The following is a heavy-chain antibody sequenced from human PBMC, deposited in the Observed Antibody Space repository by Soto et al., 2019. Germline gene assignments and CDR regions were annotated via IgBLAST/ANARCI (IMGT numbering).Heavy chain of an antibody. V-gene: IGHV4-34*01. J-gene: IGHJ2*01. D-gene: IGHD2-2*02. Sequence: QVQLQQWGAGLLKPSETLSLTCAVYGGSFSGYYWSWIRQPPGKGLEWIGEINHSGSTNYNPSLKSRVTISVDTSKNPFSLKLSSVTAADTAVYYCARGDTRYCSSTSCYKKHWYFDLWGRGTLVTVSS. CDR1: GGSFSGYY. CDR3: ARGDTRYCSSTSCYKKHWYFDL. CDR2: INHSGST.